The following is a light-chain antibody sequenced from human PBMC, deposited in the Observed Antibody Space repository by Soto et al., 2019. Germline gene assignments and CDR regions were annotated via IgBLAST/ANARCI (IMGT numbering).Light chain of an antibody. CDR2: WAT. CDR3: QQYYSTPPT. J-gene: IGKJ5*01. V-gene: IGKV4-1*01. CDR1: QSLLYSSTNKNY. Sequence: DIVMTQSPDFLGVSLGERATINCKSRQSLLYSSTNKNYLVWYQQKPGQPPKVLIHWATTRESGVPDRFSGSGSWTDFTLTISSLHPEDVAIYYCQQYYSTPPTFGQGTRLEIK.